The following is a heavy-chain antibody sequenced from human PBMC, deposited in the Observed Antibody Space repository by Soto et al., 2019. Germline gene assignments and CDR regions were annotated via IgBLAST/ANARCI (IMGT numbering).Heavy chain of an antibody. D-gene: IGHD3-3*01. J-gene: IGHJ6*02. CDR2: IDPSDSYT. V-gene: IGHV5-10-1*01. CDR1: GYSFTSYW. CDR3: ARLNTNLEVLEWLFPYYYYGMDV. Sequence: GESLKISCKGSGYSFTSYWISWARQMPGKGLEWMGRIDPSDSYTNYSPSFQGHVTISADKFISTAYLQWSSLKASDTAMYYCARLNTNLEVLEWLFPYYYYGMDVWGQGTTVTVYS.